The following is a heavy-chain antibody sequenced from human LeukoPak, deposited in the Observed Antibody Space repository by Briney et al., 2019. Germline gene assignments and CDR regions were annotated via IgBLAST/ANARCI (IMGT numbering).Heavy chain of an antibody. CDR3: ARVVTDYDFWSGYPYYFDY. D-gene: IGHD3-3*01. Sequence: SETLSLTCTVSGGSISSHYWSWIRQPPGKGLEWIGYIYYSGSTNYNPSLKSRVTIPVDTSKNQFSLKLSSVTAADTAVYYCARVVTDYDFWSGYPYYFDYWGQGTLVTVSS. V-gene: IGHV4-59*11. J-gene: IGHJ4*02. CDR2: IYYSGST. CDR1: GGSISSHY.